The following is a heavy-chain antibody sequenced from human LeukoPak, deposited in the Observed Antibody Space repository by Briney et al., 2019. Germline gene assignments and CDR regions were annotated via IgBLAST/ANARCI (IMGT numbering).Heavy chain of an antibody. Sequence: SGTLSLTCTVSGDSINSLDLWSWVRQPPGKGLEWIGEMYLSGTTHSNPSVKSRVTISVDKSKNQFSLKLSSVTAADTAVYYCARWPVSAGTRFDYWGQGTLVTVSS. D-gene: IGHD6-13*01. J-gene: IGHJ4*02. CDR3: ARWPVSAGTRFDY. CDR2: MYLSGTT. V-gene: IGHV4-4*02. CDR1: GDSINSLDL.